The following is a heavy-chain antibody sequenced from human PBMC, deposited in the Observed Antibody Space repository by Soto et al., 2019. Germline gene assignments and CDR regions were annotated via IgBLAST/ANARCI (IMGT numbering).Heavy chain of an antibody. J-gene: IGHJ4*02. CDR3: VIAGRRAADWR. V-gene: IGHV3-23*01. CDR2: ISGSGPST. Sequence: EALLLESGGGLVQPGGSLRLSCAASGFTFSIFAMSWVRQAPGKGREWVSAISGSGPSTYYADSVKGRFTISRDNSENTLSLQMDSLRAADTAIDFCVIAGRRAADWRWGQGNLVTVSS. D-gene: IGHD6-13*01. CDR1: GFTFSIFA.